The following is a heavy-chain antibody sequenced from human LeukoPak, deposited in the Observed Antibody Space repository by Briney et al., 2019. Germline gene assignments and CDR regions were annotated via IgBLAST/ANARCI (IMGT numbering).Heavy chain of an antibody. V-gene: IGHV3-66*01. CDR1: GFTVSDKY. CDR3: ATDYDILTGYYSDVGY. Sequence: GGSLRLSCAASGFTVSDKYMSWVRQAPGKGLEWVSIIYNTGGTYYADSVKGRFTTSRDDSKNTISLQMNSLRAEDTAVYYCATDYDILTGYYSDVGYWGQGTLVTVSS. CDR2: IYNTGGT. J-gene: IGHJ4*02. D-gene: IGHD3-9*01.